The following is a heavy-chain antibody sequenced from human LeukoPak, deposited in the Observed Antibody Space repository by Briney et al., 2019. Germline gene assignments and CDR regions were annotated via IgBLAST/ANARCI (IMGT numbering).Heavy chain of an antibody. J-gene: IGHJ4*02. CDR2: INHSGST. Sequence: SETLSLTCAVYGGSFSGYYWSWIRQPPGKGLEWIGEINHSGSTNYNPSLKSRVTISVDTSKNQFSLKLSSVTAADTAVYYCARSRRGVTSDYWGQGTLVTVSP. CDR3: ARSRRGVTSDY. V-gene: IGHV4-34*01. D-gene: IGHD3-10*01. CDR1: GGSFSGYY.